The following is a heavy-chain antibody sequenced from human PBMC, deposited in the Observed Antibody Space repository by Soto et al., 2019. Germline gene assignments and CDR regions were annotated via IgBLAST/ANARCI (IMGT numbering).Heavy chain of an antibody. J-gene: IGHJ3*02. Sequence: SETLSLTCTVSGGSISSYYWSWIRQPPGKGLEWIGYIYYSGSTNYNPSLKSGVTISVDTAKNQFSLKLSFVTAADTAVYFCSRAGDFWSGYYAFDIWGQGTMVTVSS. CDR3: SRAGDFWSGYYAFDI. CDR1: GGSISSYY. V-gene: IGHV4-59*01. CDR2: IYYSGST. D-gene: IGHD3-3*01.